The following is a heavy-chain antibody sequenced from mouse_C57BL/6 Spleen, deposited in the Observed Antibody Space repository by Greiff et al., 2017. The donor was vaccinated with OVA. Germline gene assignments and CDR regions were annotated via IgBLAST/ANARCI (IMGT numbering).Heavy chain of an antibody. CDR3: TRGGSYYYAMDY. V-gene: IGHV1-15*01. CDR1: GYKFTDYE. CDR2: IDPETGGT. J-gene: IGHJ4*01. D-gene: IGHD1-2*01. Sequence: QVQLQQSGAELVRPGASVTLSCKASGYKFTDYEMHWVKQTPVHGLEWIGAIDPETGGTAYNQKFKGKAILTADKSSSTAYMELRSLTSEDSAVYYCTRGGSYYYAMDYWGQGTSVTVSS.